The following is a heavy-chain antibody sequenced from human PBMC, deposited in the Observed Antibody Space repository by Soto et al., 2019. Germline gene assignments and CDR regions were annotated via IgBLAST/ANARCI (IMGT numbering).Heavy chain of an antibody. J-gene: IGHJ4*02. CDR2: INGDGSFT. D-gene: IGHD3-10*01. V-gene: IGHV3-74*01. CDR3: AKVPARHGTMVRVHFDY. CDR1: AFTFKNHW. Sequence: GGSLRLSCAASAFTFKNHWMHWVRQVPGKGPVWVSRINGDGSFTSYADAVKGRFTISRDNAKNTLSLQMNSLRAEDTAVYYCAKVPARHGTMVRVHFDYWGQETLVTVSS.